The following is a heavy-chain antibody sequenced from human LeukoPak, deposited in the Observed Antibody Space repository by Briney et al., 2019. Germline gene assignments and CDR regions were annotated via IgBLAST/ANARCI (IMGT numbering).Heavy chain of an antibody. V-gene: IGHV1-3*01. D-gene: IGHD6-19*01. J-gene: IGHJ4*02. CDR2: INAGNGNT. CDR1: GYTFTSYA. CDR3: VRVLGSGWYMDYFDY. Sequence: GASVKVSCKASGYTFTSYAMHWVRQAPGQRLEWMGWINAGNGNTKYSQKFQGRVTITRDTSASTAYMELSSLRSEDTAVYYCVRVLGSGWYMDYFDYWGQGTLVTVSS.